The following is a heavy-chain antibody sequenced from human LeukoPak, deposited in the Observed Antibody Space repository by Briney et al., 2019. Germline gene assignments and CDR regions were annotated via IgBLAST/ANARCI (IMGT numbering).Heavy chain of an antibody. J-gene: IGHJ5*02. CDR3: ARSGSTGSARGNWFDP. Sequence: GGSLRLSCAASGFTFNIYAMSWVRQAPGKGLEWVSSISSSSSYKYYPDSLKGRFSISRDNAKNSLYLQMNSLRAEDTAVYYCARSGSTGSARGNWFDPWGQGTLVTVSS. CDR1: GFTFNIYA. D-gene: IGHD1-26*01. CDR2: ISSSSSYK. V-gene: IGHV3-21*01.